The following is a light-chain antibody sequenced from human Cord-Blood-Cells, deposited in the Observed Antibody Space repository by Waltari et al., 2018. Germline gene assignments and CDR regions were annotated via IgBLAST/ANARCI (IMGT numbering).Light chain of an antibody. V-gene: IGKV2-28*01. CDR3: MQALQTPLT. Sequence: DIVMTQSPLTLRVTPGEQSSLSCRSSQRLLHSNGYKYLDWYLQKPGQSPPLLIYLGPNRASGVPDRFSSSGSGTDITLKISRVEAEDVGVYYCMQALQTPLTFGGGTKVEIK. CDR1: QRLLHSNGYKY. J-gene: IGKJ4*01. CDR2: LGP.